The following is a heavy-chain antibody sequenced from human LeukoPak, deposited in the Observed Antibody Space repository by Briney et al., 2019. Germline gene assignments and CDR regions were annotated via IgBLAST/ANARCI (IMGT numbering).Heavy chain of an antibody. Sequence: GASVKVSCKASGYTFTSYGISWVRQAPGQGLEWMGWISAYNGNTNYAQKLQGRVTMTTDTSTSTAYMELRSLRSDDTAVYYCARDWDTAMARHYYGMVVWGQGTTVTVSS. CDR3: ARDWDTAMARHYYGMVV. CDR1: GYTFTSYG. J-gene: IGHJ6*02. CDR2: ISAYNGNT. D-gene: IGHD5-18*01. V-gene: IGHV1-18*01.